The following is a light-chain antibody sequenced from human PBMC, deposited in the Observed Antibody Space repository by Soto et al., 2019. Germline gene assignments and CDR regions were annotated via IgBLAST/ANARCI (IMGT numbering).Light chain of an antibody. CDR2: WTS. CDR3: QRYENYWT. J-gene: IGKJ1*01. Sequence: DIVMTQSPDSLAVSLGERATINCRSSQSFLDISNNRNYLAWYQQRPGQPPNLLIYWTSTRESGVPSRFSGSGSGTEFSLTISSLQPDDFATYYCQRYENYWTFGQGTKVDIK. CDR1: QSFLDISNNRNY. V-gene: IGKV4-1*01.